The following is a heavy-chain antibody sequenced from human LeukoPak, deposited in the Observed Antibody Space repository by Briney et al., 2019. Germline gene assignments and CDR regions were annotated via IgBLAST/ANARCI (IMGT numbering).Heavy chain of an antibody. D-gene: IGHD1-26*01. J-gene: IGHJ4*02. CDR1: GFTFSDYY. V-gene: IGHV3-23*01. CDR3: AKGGKWDVTPFDY. CDR2: ISGGGGST. Sequence: GGSLRLSCAASGFTFSDYYMNWIRQAPGKGLEWVSTISGGGGSTYYADSVKGRFTISRDNSKNTLYLQVNSLRAEDTAVYYCAKGGKWDVTPFDYWGQGTLVTVSS.